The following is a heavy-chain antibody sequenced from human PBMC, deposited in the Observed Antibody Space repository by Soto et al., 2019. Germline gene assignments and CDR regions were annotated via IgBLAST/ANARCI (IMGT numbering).Heavy chain of an antibody. J-gene: IGHJ4*02. CDR2: ITSDTKTI. CDR1: GFTFSVYS. Sequence: EVQLVESGGDLVQRGGSLRLSCVASGFTFSVYSMNWVRQAPGKGLEWFSYITSDTKTIKYADSVKGRFTISRDNAKNSVYLQMNSLRDEAPAVYYCARSVEGHFDYWGQGTVVTVSS. D-gene: IGHD6-19*01. V-gene: IGHV3-48*02. CDR3: ARSVEGHFDY.